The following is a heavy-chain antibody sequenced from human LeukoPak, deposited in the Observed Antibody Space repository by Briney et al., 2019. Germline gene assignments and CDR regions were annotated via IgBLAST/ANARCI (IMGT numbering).Heavy chain of an antibody. V-gene: IGHV3-23*01. CDR2: ISGSGGST. J-gene: IGHJ4*02. CDR3: AKDRRVYDCYDSSGYCVY. Sequence: PGGSLRLSCAASGFTFSSYEMNWVRQAPGKGLEWVSAISGSGGSTYYADSVKGRFTISRDNSKNTLYLQMNSLRAEDTAVYYCAKDRRVYDCYDSSGYCVYWGQGTLVTVSS. CDR1: GFTFSSYE. D-gene: IGHD3-22*01.